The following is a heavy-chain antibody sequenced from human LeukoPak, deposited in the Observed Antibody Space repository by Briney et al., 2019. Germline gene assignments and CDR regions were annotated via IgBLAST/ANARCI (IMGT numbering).Heavy chain of an antibody. CDR2: ISGSGGST. CDR1: GVTYSSYA. CDR3: AKERSYYGSGYDAFDI. Sequence: GSLRLSCAASGVTYSSYAMSWVRQAPGKGLEWVSAISGSGGSTYYADSVKGRFTVSRDNSKNTLYLQMNSLRAEDTAVYYCAKERSYYGSGYDAFDIWGQGTKVTVSS. D-gene: IGHD3-10*01. V-gene: IGHV3-23*01. J-gene: IGHJ3*02.